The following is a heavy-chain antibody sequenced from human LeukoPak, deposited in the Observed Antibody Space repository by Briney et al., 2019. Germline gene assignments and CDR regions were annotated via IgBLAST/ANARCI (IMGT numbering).Heavy chain of an antibody. V-gene: IGHV1-8*01. CDR1: GYTFTSYD. J-gene: IGHJ4*02. CDR2: MNPNSGNT. CDR3: ARDSWGSGAVFDY. D-gene: IGHD3-10*01. Sequence: ASVKVSCKASGYTFTSYDINWVRQATGQGLEWMGWMNPNSGNTGYAQKFQGRVTMTTDTSTSTAYMELRSLRSDDTAVYYCARDSWGSGAVFDYWGQGTLVTVSS.